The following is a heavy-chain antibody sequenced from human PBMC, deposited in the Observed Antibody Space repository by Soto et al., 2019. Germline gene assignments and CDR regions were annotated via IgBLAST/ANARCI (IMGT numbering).Heavy chain of an antibody. J-gene: IGHJ4*02. V-gene: IGHV4-39*01. CDR3: ARTTGSHLDF. CDR2: IDYSGTA. CDR1: YGSISVSNVF. Sequence: QLQLQESGPGLVKPWETLSLTCTVSYGSISVSNVFWGWVRQPPGKGLEWIGNIDYSGTAYFNPSLGTRVTFPVDTSKNQFSLPLYSVTAADTAVYYCARTTGSHLDFWGQGILVTVSS. D-gene: IGHD4-4*01.